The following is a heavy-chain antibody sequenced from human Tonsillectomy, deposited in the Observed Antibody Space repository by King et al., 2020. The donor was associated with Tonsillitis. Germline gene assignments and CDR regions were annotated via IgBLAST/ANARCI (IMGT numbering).Heavy chain of an antibody. V-gene: IGHV5-51*01. CDR1: GYSFTNYW. J-gene: IGHJ4*02. D-gene: IGHD2-15*01. Sequence: VQLVESGAEMKQPGESLKISCKGSGYSFTNYWIGWVRQMPGKGLEYMGIIFPGDSDTRYSPSFQGHVTISADKSVTTAYLQWSSLKASDTAIYYCARHEDPSCSGMSFWGRGTLVTVSS. CDR2: IFPGDSDT. CDR3: ARHEDPSCSGMSF.